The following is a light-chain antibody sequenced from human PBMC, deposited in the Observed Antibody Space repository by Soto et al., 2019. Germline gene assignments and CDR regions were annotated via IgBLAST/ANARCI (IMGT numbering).Light chain of an antibody. CDR2: AAP. CDR1: QSLSSTY. J-gene: IGKJ2*01. Sequence: EIVLTQSPGTLSLSQGEGATLSCRASQSLSSTYLAWYQHKPGQAPRLLIYAAPNGATGIPDRFSGSGSVTDFTLTISRLELEEFAVCYCRQYVNTPATFGQGTKRVIK. V-gene: IGKV3-20*01. CDR3: RQYVNTPAT.